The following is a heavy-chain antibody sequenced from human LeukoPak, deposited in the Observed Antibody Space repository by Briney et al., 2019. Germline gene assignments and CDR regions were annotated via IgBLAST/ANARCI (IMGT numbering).Heavy chain of an antibody. CDR2: IRYDGSNK. Sequence: GGSLRLSCAASGFTFSSYGMHWVRQAPGKGLEWVAFIRYDGSNKYYADSVKGRFTISRDNSKSTLYLQMNSLRAEDTAVYYCAKDQEKNFGVVTYYYYYYMDVWGKGTTVTVSS. J-gene: IGHJ6*03. CDR3: AKDQEKNFGVVTYYYYYYMDV. D-gene: IGHD3-3*01. CDR1: GFTFSSYG. V-gene: IGHV3-30*02.